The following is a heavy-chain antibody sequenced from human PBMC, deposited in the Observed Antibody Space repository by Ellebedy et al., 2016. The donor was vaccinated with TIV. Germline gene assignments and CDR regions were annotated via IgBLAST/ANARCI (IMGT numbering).Heavy chain of an antibody. CDR2: ISGSGGST. CDR3: AKLELTTSWFDP. CDR1: GFTFSSYA. Sequence: PGGSLRLSCAASGFTFSSYAMSWVRQAPGKGLEWVSGISGSGGSTYYADSVKGRFIISRDNSKNTLYLQMNSLRAEDTAVYYCAKLELTTSWFDPWGQGTLVTVSS. D-gene: IGHD4-11*01. V-gene: IGHV3-23*01. J-gene: IGHJ5*02.